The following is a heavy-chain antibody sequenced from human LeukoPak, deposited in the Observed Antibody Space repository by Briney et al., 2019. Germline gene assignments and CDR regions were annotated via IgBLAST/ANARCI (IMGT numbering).Heavy chain of an antibody. CDR1: GFTFSSYA. CDR3: ARYIVGATYYFDY. Sequence: PGGSLRLSCAASGFTFSSYAMSWVRQAPGKGLEWVSGISGSGGSTYYADSVKGRFTISRDKSKNTLYLQMNSLRAEDTAVYYCARYIVGATYYFDYWGQGTLVTVSS. CDR2: ISGSGGST. D-gene: IGHD1-26*01. J-gene: IGHJ4*02. V-gene: IGHV3-23*01.